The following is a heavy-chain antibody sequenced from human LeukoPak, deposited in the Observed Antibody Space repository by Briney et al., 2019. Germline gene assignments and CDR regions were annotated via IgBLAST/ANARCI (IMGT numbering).Heavy chain of an antibody. Sequence: GASVTVSCKASGYSFTTYYMHWVRQAPGHGLEWMGIIKPSGGSTSYAQKFQDRVTMTRDTSTSTVYMELSSLRSEDTAVYYCARVHDSDWYFDYWGQGTLVTVSS. CDR3: ARVHDSDWYFDY. V-gene: IGHV1-46*01. CDR2: IKPSGGST. J-gene: IGHJ4*02. D-gene: IGHD6-19*01. CDR1: GYSFTTYY.